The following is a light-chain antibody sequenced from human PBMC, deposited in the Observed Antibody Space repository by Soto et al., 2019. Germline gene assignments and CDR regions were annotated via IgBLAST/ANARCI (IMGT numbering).Light chain of an antibody. CDR2: EVS. V-gene: IGLV2-8*01. J-gene: IGLJ2*01. CDR3: SSYAGSNIVV. Sequence: QSALTQPPSASGSXGQSVTISCTGTSSDVGGYNFVSWYQQHPGKAPKLMIYEVSERPSGVPDRFSGSKSGNTASLTVSGLQAEDEADYYCSSYAGSNIVVFGGGTKLTVL. CDR1: SSDVGGYNF.